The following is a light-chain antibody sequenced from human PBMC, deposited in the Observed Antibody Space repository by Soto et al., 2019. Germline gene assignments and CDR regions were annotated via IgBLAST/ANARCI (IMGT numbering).Light chain of an antibody. CDR3: SSYTSSSTYV. CDR2: DVS. V-gene: IGLV2-14*01. J-gene: IGLJ1*01. CDR1: SSDVDGYNY. Sequence: VLTQPASVSGSPGQSITISCTGTSSDVDGYNYVSWYQQHPGKAPKLMIYDVSNRPSGVSNRFSGSKSGNTASLTISGLQAEDEADYYCSSYTSSSTYVFGTGTKVTVL.